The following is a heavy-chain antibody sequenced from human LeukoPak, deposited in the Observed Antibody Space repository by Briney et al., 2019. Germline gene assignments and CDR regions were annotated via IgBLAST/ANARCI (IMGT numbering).Heavy chain of an antibody. Sequence: GGSLRLSCAASGFTFSSYAMHWVRQAPGKGLEWVAVISYDGSNKYYADSVKGRFTISRDNSKNTLYLQMNSLRAEDTAVYYCARVSGRIAAPSWGQGTLVTVSS. CDR1: GFTFSSYA. V-gene: IGHV3-30-3*01. CDR2: ISYDGSNK. CDR3: ARVSGRIAAPS. J-gene: IGHJ4*02. D-gene: IGHD6-13*01.